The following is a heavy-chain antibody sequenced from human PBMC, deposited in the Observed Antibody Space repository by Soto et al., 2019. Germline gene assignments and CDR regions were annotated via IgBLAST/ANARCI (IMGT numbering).Heavy chain of an antibody. Sequence: EVQLLDSGGGLVQPGGSLSLSCAPSGFPFSNYAMTWVRQGPGKGLEWVSGISGSGGRSYYADSVKGRFTISRDNSKSTLYLQMNSLRAEDTAVYYCAKAYFVWSSEQPYYFDYWGQGTLVTVSS. D-gene: IGHD3-16*01. V-gene: IGHV3-23*01. CDR2: ISGSGGRS. CDR3: AKAYFVWSSEQPYYFDY. J-gene: IGHJ4*02. CDR1: GFPFSNYA.